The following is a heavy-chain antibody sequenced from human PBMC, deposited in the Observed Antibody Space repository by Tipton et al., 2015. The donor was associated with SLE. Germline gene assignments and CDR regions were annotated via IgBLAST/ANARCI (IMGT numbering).Heavy chain of an antibody. J-gene: IGHJ2*01. CDR1: GVSIGSGGYS. V-gene: IGHV4-30-2*01. Sequence: TLSLTCAVSGVSIGSGGYSWNWIRQPPGKGPEWIGYVYHSGTTQYNPSLKSRVTISVDTSKNQFSLKLSSVAAADTAVYYCARASPGVWYFDLWGRGTLVTVSS. D-gene: IGHD2-8*01. CDR2: VYHSGTT. CDR3: ARASPGVWYFDL.